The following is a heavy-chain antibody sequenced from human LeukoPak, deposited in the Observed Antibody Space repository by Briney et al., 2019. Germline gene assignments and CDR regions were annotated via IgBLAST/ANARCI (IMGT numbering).Heavy chain of an antibody. Sequence: GGSLRLSCAASRFTFSEYSMSWVRQAPGKGLEWVSSISSSSSYIYYADSLKGRFTISRDNAKNSLYLQMNSLRTEDTAVYYCARVLVYSYGSGYNMDVWGKGTTVTVSS. CDR3: ARVLVYSYGSGYNMDV. D-gene: IGHD5-18*01. V-gene: IGHV3-21*01. CDR2: ISSSSSYI. CDR1: RFTFSEYS. J-gene: IGHJ6*03.